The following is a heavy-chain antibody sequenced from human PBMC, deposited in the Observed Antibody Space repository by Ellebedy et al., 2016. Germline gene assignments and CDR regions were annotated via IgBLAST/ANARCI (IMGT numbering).Heavy chain of an antibody. Sequence: GESLKISXVASGFTFSSYAMSWVRQAPGKGLEWVSGFSGSGGSTYYADSVKGRFTISRDNSKSTLYLQMNSLRAEDTAVYYCAKLTPNWGQGTLVTVSS. CDR1: GFTFSSYA. V-gene: IGHV3-23*01. CDR2: FSGSGGST. J-gene: IGHJ4*02. CDR3: AKLTPN.